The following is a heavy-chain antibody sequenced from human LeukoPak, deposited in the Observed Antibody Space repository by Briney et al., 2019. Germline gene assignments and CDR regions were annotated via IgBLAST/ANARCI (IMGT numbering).Heavy chain of an antibody. CDR3: AHSSYDILTGYAYFDY. D-gene: IGHD3-9*01. Sequence: SGPTLVKPTQTLTLTCTFSGFLLSTSGVGVGWIRQPPGKALEWLALIYWDDDKRYSPSLKSRLTITKDTSKNQVVLTVTNMDPVDTASYYCAHSSYDILTGYAYFDYWGQGTLVTVSS. J-gene: IGHJ4*02. CDR2: IYWDDDK. CDR1: GFLLSTSGVG. V-gene: IGHV2-5*02.